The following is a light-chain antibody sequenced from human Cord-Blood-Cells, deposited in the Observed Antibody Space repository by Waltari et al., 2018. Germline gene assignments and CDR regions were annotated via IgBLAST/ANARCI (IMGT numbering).Light chain of an antibody. CDR2: WAS. Sequence: DIVMTQSPDSMAVLLGERATINGKPSQRVLYSSNNQNYLAWYQQKPGQPPKLLIYWASTRESGVPDRFSGSGSGTDFTLTISSLQAEDVAVYYCQQYYSTPPITFGQGTRLEIK. CDR1: QRVLYSSNNQNY. V-gene: IGKV4-1*01. J-gene: IGKJ5*01. CDR3: QQYYSTPPIT.